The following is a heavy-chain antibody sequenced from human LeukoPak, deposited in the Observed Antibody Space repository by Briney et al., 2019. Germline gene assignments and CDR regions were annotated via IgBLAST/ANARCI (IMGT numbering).Heavy chain of an antibody. V-gene: IGHV3-30*02. CDR1: GFTFSSYG. D-gene: IGHD6-13*01. CDR2: IRYDGSNK. CDR3: AKGGIAAADRGPFDP. Sequence: PGGSLRLSCAASGFTFSSYGMHWVRQAPGKGLEWVAFIRYDGSNKYYADSVKGRFTISRDNSKNTLYLQMNSLRAEDTAVYYCAKGGIAAADRGPFDPWGQGTLVTVSS. J-gene: IGHJ5*02.